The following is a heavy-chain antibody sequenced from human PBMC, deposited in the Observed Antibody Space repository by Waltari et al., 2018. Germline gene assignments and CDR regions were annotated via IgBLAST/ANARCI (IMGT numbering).Heavy chain of an antibody. Sequence: VQLVQSGAEVKKPGSSVKVSCKASGGTFKTNAISWVRQAPGKGLEWMGGIIPGCGPPNYEQKCQGRVTITADESTSTAYMELSSLRSEDTAVYFCTRKDGDGNNWGYYGMDVWGQGTTVTVSS. CDR2: IIPGCGPP. V-gene: IGHV1-69*01. D-gene: IGHD3-16*01. CDR3: TRKDGDGNNWGYYGMDV. J-gene: IGHJ6*02. CDR1: GGTFKTNA.